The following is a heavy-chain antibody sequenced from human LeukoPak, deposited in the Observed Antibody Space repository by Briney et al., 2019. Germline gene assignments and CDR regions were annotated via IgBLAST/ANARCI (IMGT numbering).Heavy chain of an antibody. D-gene: IGHD1-1*01. Sequence: SETLSLTCTVAAGSLTRYYTSWIRQPPGKGLEWNGYIYYSGTTNYNPSLKRRVTISGDTSKTQFSRKRSSVTAAATAVYYWAGHMGLGYTYFYPYFDYGGQGTLVTVSS. CDR1: AGSLTRYY. J-gene: IGHJ4*01. V-gene: IGHV4-59*08. CDR3: AGHMGLGYTYFYPYFDY. CDR2: IYYSGTT.